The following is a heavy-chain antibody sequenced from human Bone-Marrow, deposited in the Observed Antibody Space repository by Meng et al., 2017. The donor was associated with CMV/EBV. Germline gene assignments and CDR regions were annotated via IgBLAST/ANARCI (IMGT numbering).Heavy chain of an antibody. J-gene: IGHJ6*02. V-gene: IGHV1-8*01. CDR3: ARGGFGDCSSTSCFFYYYYYGMDV. CDR2: MNPNSGNT. CDR1: GYTFTSYD. Sequence: ASVKVSCKASGYTFTSYDINWVRQAPGQGLEWMGWMNPNSGNTGYAQKFQGRVTMTRNTSISTAYMELSSLRSEDTAVYYCARGGFGDCSSTSCFFYYYYYGMDVWGQGTTVTVSS. D-gene: IGHD2-2*01.